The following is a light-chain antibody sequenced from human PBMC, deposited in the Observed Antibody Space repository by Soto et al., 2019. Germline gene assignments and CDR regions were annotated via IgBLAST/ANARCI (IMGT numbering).Light chain of an antibody. J-gene: IGKJ1*01. CDR3: QQRSDWPWT. V-gene: IGKV3-11*01. CDR1: QSVSSY. CDR2: EAS. Sequence: ILMTQSPATLSLSPGERATLSCRASQSVSSYLAWYQQKPGQAPRLLMYEASTRATGIPARFSGGGSGTDFTLTISSLEPEDFAVYYCQQRSDWPWTFGQGTKVDI.